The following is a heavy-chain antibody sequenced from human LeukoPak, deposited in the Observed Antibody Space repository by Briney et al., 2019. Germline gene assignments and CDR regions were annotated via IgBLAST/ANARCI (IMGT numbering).Heavy chain of an antibody. Sequence: GGSLRLSCAASGFTFSSYWMNWARQAPGKGLEWVASISHNGNVNYYVDSVKGRFTISRDNAKNSLYLQMSNLRAEDTAVYYCARGFGPGELKTPAYYYYGMDVWGQGTTVTVSS. D-gene: IGHD1-26*01. CDR1: GFTFSSYW. V-gene: IGHV3-7*01. CDR2: ISHNGNVN. CDR3: ARGFGPGELKTPAYYYYGMDV. J-gene: IGHJ6*02.